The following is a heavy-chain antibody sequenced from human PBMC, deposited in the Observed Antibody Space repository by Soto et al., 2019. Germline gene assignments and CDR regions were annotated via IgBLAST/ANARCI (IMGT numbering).Heavy chain of an antibody. CDR1: GASISSYY. CDR3: ARLDITMVRGVVKDGWFDT. Sequence: SETLSLTCTVSGASISSYYWSWIRQPPGKGLEWIGYIFQSVSTSYNPSLKSRVTISLDTSKNRCSLKLSSVTAADTAVYYCARLDITMVRGVVKDGWFDTWGQGTLVTVSS. J-gene: IGHJ5*02. V-gene: IGHV4-59*08. CDR2: IFQSVST. D-gene: IGHD3-10*01.